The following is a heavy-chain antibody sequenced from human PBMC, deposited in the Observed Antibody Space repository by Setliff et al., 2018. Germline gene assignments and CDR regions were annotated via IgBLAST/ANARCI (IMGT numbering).Heavy chain of an antibody. D-gene: IGHD2-15*01. Sequence: VTVSCKASGGTFSSYAISWVRQAPGQGLEWMGWISAYNGNTNYAQKLQGRVTMTTDTSTSTAYMELSSLRADDTAVYYCARDLDGGNGHDLWGRGTLVTAPQ. CDR3: ARDLDGGNGHDL. J-gene: IGHJ5*02. CDR1: GGTFSSYA. CDR2: ISAYNGNT. V-gene: IGHV1-18*01.